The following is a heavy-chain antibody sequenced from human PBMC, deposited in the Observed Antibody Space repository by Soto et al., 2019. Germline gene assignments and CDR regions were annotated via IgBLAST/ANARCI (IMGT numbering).Heavy chain of an antibody. V-gene: IGHV4-31*03. CDR3: ASGDPSGYQRMDV. Sequence: QVQLQESGPGLVKPSQTLSLTCTVSGGSISSGGYYWSWIRQHPGKGLEWIGYIYYSGSTYYNPSRKSRVTISVDTSKNQFSLKLSSVTAADTAVYYCASGDPSGYQRMDVWGKGTTVTVSS. CDR1: GGSISSGGYY. CDR2: IYYSGST. D-gene: IGHD3-3*01. J-gene: IGHJ6*04.